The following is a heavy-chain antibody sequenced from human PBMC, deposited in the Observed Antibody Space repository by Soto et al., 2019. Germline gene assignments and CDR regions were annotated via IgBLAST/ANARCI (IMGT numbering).Heavy chain of an antibody. CDR1: GFTFSSYS. CDR2: ISVIGDYT. CDR3: ARDSKNRQDGMDV. D-gene: IGHD4-4*01. V-gene: IGHV3-21*01. J-gene: IGHJ6*02. Sequence: GGSLRLSCEGSGFTFSSYSINWVRQAPGKGLEWVSSISVIGDYTFYAGSVKGRFTISRDNAKNSLFLQMDSLRAEDTAVYFCARDSKNRQDGMDVWGQGTTVTVSS.